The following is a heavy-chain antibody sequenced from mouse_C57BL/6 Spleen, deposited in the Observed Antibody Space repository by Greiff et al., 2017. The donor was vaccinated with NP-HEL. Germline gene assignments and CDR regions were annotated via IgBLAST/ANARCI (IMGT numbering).Heavy chain of an antibody. CDR1: GYTFTSYW. Sequence: VQLQQPGAELVMPGASVKLSCKASGYTFTSYWMHWVKQRPGQGLEWIGEIDPSDSYTNYNQKFKGKSTLTVDKSSSTAYMQLSSLTSEDSAVYYCAREGLRRHYYAMDYWGQGTSVTVSS. V-gene: IGHV1-69*01. CDR3: AREGLRRHYYAMDY. D-gene: IGHD2-4*01. J-gene: IGHJ4*01. CDR2: IDPSDSYT.